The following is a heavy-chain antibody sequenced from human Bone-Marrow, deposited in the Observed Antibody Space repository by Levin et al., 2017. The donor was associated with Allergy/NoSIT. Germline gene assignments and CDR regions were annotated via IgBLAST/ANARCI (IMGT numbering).Heavy chain of an antibody. CDR3: AKISITIFGVVVDNLYGMDV. V-gene: IGHV3-30*18. D-gene: IGHD3-3*01. CDR1: GFSFSDFG. J-gene: IGHJ6*02. CDR2: ISYEGGHK. Sequence: SCAASGFSFSDFGMHWVRQAPGKGLEWVAVISYEGGHKYYADSVKGRFTISRDNSKSALYLQMNGLRPEDTAVYYCAKISITIFGVVVDNLYGMDVWGQGTTVTVSS.